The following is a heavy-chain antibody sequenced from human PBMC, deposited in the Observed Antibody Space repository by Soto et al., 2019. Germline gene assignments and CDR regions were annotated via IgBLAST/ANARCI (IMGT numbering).Heavy chain of an antibody. CDR1: GYTFTSYG. D-gene: IGHD3-22*01. CDR3: ARNTYDTSGYPLDX. Sequence: ASVKVSCKASGYTFTSYGISWVRQAPGQGLEWMGWIRTFNGNTNYEQKFQGSVTMTTDTSTSTAYMELRSLTSDDTAIYYCARNTYDTSGYPLDXWGQGTLFTVSX. CDR2: IRTFNGNT. J-gene: IGHJ4*02. V-gene: IGHV1-18*04.